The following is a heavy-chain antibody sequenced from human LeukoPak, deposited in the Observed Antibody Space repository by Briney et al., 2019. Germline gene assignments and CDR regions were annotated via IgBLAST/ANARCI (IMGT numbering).Heavy chain of an antibody. D-gene: IGHD3-22*01. CDR2: LRHDSSDI. J-gene: IGHJ6*02. V-gene: IGHV3-48*01. CDR1: GLTFSTHS. CDR3: ARADDSSGWGNDYYYGMDV. Sequence: GGSLRLSCTVSGLTFSTHSMNWVRQAPGKGLEWLSFLRHDSSDIYYADSVKGRFTISRDNAKNSLYLQMHSLRAEDTAVYYCARADDSSGWGNDYYYGMDVWGQGTTVTVSS.